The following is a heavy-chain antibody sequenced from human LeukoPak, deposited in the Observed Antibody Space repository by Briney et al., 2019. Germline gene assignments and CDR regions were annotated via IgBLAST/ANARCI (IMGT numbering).Heavy chain of an antibody. V-gene: IGHV4-30-4*02. CDR1: GGSISSGDYY. D-gene: IGHD4-17*01. CDR3: ARAGGDYYYYYYMDV. Sequence: PSETLSLTCTVSGGSISSGDYYWSWIRQPPGKGLEWIGYIYYSGSTYYNPSLKSRVTISVETSKNQFSLKLSSVTAADTAVYYCARAGGDYYYYYYMDVWGKGTTVTVSS. J-gene: IGHJ6*03. CDR2: IYYSGST.